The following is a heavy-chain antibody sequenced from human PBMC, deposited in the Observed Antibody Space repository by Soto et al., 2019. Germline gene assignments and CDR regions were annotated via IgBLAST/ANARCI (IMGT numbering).Heavy chain of an antibody. CDR1: GGSISSSSYY. Sequence: QLQLQESGPGLVKPSETLSLTCTVSGGSISSSSYYWGWIRQPPGKGLEWIGSIYYSGSTYYNPSLKSRVPISVDTSNNQFSLKLSSVTAADTAVYYCARVGASDDYIWGSYRYTVFDYWGQGTLVTVSS. V-gene: IGHV4-39*01. J-gene: IGHJ4*02. CDR2: IYYSGST. CDR3: ARVGASDDYIWGSYRYTVFDY. D-gene: IGHD3-16*02.